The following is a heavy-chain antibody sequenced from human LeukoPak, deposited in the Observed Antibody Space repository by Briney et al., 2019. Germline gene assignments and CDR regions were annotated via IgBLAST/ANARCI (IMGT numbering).Heavy chain of an antibody. CDR1: GGSFSGYY. CDR2: INHSGST. D-gene: IGHD2-2*01. V-gene: IGHV4-34*01. CDR3: ARGVVVVPAANSPYYFDY. J-gene: IGHJ4*02. Sequence: SETLSLTCAVYGGSFSGYYWSWIRQPPGKGLEWIGEINHSGSTSYNPSLKSRVTISVDTSKNQFSLKLSSVTAADTAVYYCARGVVVVPAANSPYYFDYWGQGTLVTVSS.